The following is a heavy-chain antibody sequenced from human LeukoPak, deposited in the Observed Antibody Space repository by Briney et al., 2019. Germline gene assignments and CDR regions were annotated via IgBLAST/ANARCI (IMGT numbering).Heavy chain of an antibody. CDR1: GFTFSSYG. V-gene: IGHV3-33*08. D-gene: IGHD1-26*01. Sequence: GGSLRLSCAASGFTFSSYGMHWVRQAPGKGLEWVAVIWYDGSNKYYADSVKGRFTISRDNSKNTLYLQMNSLRAEDTAVYYCARDGGHSGSYSPDYWGQGTLVTVSS. CDR2: IWYDGSNK. CDR3: ARDGGHSGSYSPDY. J-gene: IGHJ4*02.